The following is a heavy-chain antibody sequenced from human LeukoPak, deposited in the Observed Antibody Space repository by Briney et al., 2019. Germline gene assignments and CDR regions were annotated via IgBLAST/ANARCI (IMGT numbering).Heavy chain of an antibody. D-gene: IGHD3-22*01. V-gene: IGHV1-69*05. CDR3: ARGELGDSSGFSFFDY. Sequence: SVKVSCKASRGTFSSYGISWVRQAPGQGLEWMGGVNAIFGRVKYGQKFQGRATITTDESTSTAYMELSSLTSEDTGVYYCARGELGDSSGFSFFDYWGQGTLVTVSS. CDR2: VNAIFGRV. CDR1: RGTFSSYG. J-gene: IGHJ4*02.